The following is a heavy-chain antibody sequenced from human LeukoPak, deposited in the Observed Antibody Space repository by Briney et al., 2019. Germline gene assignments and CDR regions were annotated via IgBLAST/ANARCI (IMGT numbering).Heavy chain of an antibody. CDR2: INHSGST. Sequence: PSETLSLTCAVYGGSFSGYYWSWIRQPPGKGLEWIGEINHSGSTNYNPSLKSRVTISVDTSKNQFSLKLSSVTAADTAVYYCARVDIVVIPAAPLSIWGQGTLVTVSS. CDR1: GGSFSGYY. CDR3: ARVDIVVIPAAPLSI. V-gene: IGHV4-34*01. D-gene: IGHD2-2*01. J-gene: IGHJ4*02.